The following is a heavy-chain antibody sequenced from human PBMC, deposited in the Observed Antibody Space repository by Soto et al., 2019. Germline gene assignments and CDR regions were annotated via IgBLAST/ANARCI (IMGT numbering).Heavy chain of an antibody. J-gene: IGHJ5*02. CDR2: IYHSGST. D-gene: IGHD3-10*01. V-gene: IGHV4-38-2*01. CDR3: ARDPSDYHGPPEGNWFDH. CDR1: GYSISSGYY. Sequence: SETLSLTCAVSGYSISSGYYWGWIRQPPGKGLEWIGSIYHSGSTYYNPSLKSRVTISVDTSKNQFSLKLSSVTAADTAVYYCARDPSDYHGPPEGNWFDHWGQGTLVTVSS.